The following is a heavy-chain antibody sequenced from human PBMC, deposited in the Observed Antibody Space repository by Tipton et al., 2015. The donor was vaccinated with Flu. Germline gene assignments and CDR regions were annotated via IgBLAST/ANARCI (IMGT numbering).Heavy chain of an antibody. Sequence: TLSLTCTISGDSISSRYYWGWIRQSPGKGLEWIGYIYNGVYTKNNPSLESRVTLSADTSKNQFSLRLSSVTAADTAVYFCARDPSLGMPDYFDSWGQGILVTVSS. CDR2: IYNGVYT. D-gene: IGHD2-2*01. J-gene: IGHJ4*02. CDR3: ARDPSLGMPDYFDS. CDR1: GDSISSRYY. V-gene: IGHV4-61*01.